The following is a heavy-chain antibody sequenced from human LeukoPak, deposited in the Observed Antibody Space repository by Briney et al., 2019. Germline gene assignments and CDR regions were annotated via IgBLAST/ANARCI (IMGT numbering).Heavy chain of an antibody. CDR2: FYYSWST. Sequence: SETLSLTCTVSGGSIINYYWSWIRQPPGKGLEWIGYFYYSWSTNYNPSLKSRVTLSVDTSKNQFSLNLRSVTAADTAVYYCARGGSLVGTTPHDTFDIWGQGTMVTVSS. V-gene: IGHV4-59*01. D-gene: IGHD1-26*01. J-gene: IGHJ3*02. CDR1: GGSIINYY. CDR3: ARGGSLVGTTPHDTFDI.